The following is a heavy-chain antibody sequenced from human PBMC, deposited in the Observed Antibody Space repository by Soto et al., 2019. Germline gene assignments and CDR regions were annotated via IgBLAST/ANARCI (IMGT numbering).Heavy chain of an antibody. V-gene: IGHV3-33*01. D-gene: IGHD5-12*01. CDR2: LWYDGSNK. CDR3: SRGNCHNSGWHDH. J-gene: IGHJ4*02. CDR1: GFTFSTYG. Sequence: QVHLVESGGGVVQPGRSLRLSCAASGFTFSTYGMHWVRQAPGKGLEWVAVLWYDGSNKYYADSVKGRFTISRDNSKSTLFLQMNSLRVEDTAVYFCSRGNCHNSGWHDHWGPGTLVTVS.